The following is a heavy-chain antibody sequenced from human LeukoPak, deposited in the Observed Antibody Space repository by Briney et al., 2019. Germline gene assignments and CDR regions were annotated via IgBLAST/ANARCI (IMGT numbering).Heavy chain of an antibody. CDR3: ARRAGAYSHPYDY. Sequence: GGSLRLSCVVSGLSFSDSYMTWIRQTPGMGLESLAYISGMGHDIYYADSVKGRFTISRDNSKNTLYLQMNSLRAEDTAVYYCARRAGAYSHPYDYWGQGTLVTVSS. J-gene: IGHJ4*02. V-gene: IGHV3-11*01. CDR1: GLSFSDSY. CDR2: ISGMGHDI. D-gene: IGHD4/OR15-4a*01.